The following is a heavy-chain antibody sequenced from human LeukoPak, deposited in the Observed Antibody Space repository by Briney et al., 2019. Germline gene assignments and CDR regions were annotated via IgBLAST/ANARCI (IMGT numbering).Heavy chain of an antibody. CDR2: INPNRGGT. J-gene: IGHJ3*02. D-gene: IGHD6-13*01. Sequence: ASVKVSCKASGYTFTGYYMHWVRQAPGQGLEWMGWINPNRGGTNYAQKFQGTVTMTRDTSISTAYMETSRLRSDDTAVYYCARDQDSRRWYRPIGGAFDIWGQGTMVTVSS. CDR3: ARDQDSRRWYRPIGGAFDI. V-gene: IGHV1-2*02. CDR1: GYTFTGYY.